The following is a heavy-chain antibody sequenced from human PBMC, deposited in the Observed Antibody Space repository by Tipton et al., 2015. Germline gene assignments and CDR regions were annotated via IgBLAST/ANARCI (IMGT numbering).Heavy chain of an antibody. CDR1: GFTFSSYG. Sequence: SGFTFSSYGMHWVRQAPGKGLEWVAVIWYDGSNKYYADSVKGRFTISRDNSKNTLYLQMNSLRAEDTAVYYCVRDGGSDPPGYWGQGTLVTVSS. CDR3: VRDGGSDPPGY. D-gene: IGHD1-26*01. J-gene: IGHJ4*02. V-gene: IGHV3-33*01. CDR2: IWYDGSNK.